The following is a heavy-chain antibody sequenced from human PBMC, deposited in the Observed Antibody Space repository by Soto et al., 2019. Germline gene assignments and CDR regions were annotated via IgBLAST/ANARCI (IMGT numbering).Heavy chain of an antibody. Sequence: SETLSLTCTVSGGSISHGDYYWSWIRQPPGKGLEWIGYIYYSGSTYYNPSLKSRVTISVDTSKNQFSLNLNSVTAADTAVYYCARDIVVVVPATRHYYGMDVWGQGTTVTVAS. CDR3: ARDIVVVVPATRHYYGMDV. J-gene: IGHJ6*02. CDR1: GGSISHGDYY. V-gene: IGHV4-30-4*01. D-gene: IGHD2-15*01. CDR2: IYYSGST.